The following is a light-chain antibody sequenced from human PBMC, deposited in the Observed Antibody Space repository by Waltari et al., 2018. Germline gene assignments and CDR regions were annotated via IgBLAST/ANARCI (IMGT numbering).Light chain of an antibody. CDR2: GST. V-gene: IGLV1-40*01. J-gene: IGLJ3*02. CDR1: GSNIGAGYD. Sequence: QSVLTQPPSVSGAPGQRVTISCTRSGSNIGAGYDVHWYQQLPRPAPKLLIYGSTGRPEGVHDRYFCPTPGPSGSLAITGLQADDEADYYCQSYDPSLGVVFGGGTKLTVL. CDR3: QSYDPSLGVV.